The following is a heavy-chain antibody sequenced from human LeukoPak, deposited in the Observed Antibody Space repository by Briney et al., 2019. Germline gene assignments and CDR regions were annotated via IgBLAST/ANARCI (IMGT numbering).Heavy chain of an antibody. Sequence: SETLSLTCTVSGDSISGYYWSWVRQPPGKGLEWIGNIYYSGSTYYNPSLKSRVTISVDTSKNQFSLKLSSVTAADTAVYYCARHPGGVVPSWFDPWGQGTLVTVSS. CDR2: IYYSGST. J-gene: IGHJ5*02. CDR3: ARHPGGVVPSWFDP. D-gene: IGHD2-2*01. V-gene: IGHV4-59*08. CDR1: GDSISGYY.